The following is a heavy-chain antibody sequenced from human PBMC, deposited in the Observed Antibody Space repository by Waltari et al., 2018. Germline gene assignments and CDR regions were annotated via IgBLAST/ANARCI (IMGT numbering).Heavy chain of an antibody. D-gene: IGHD1-1*01. V-gene: IGHV3-21*01. CDR1: GFTFSSYS. CDR2: ISSSSSYI. CDR3: ARAHWNVDSPFDY. Sequence: EVQLVESGGGLVKPGGSLRLSCAASGFTFSSYSMNWVRQAPGKGLEWVSSISSSSSYIDYADSVKGRFTISRDNAKNSLYLQMNSLRAEDTAVYYCARAHWNVDSPFDYWGQGTLVTVSS. J-gene: IGHJ4*02.